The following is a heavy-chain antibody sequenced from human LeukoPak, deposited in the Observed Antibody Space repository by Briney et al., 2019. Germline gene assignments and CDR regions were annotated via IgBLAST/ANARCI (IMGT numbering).Heavy chain of an antibody. V-gene: IGHV3-30*02. J-gene: IGHJ4*02. CDR1: GFTFSSYG. Sequence: GGSLRLSCAASGFTFSSYGMHWVRQAPGKGLEWVAFIQYDGSNKYYADSVKGRFTISRDNSKNTLYLQMNSLRAEDAAVYYCAKDLDIYGSGSFYKGFDYWGQGTLVTVSS. D-gene: IGHD3-10*01. CDR2: IQYDGSNK. CDR3: AKDLDIYGSGSFYKGFDY.